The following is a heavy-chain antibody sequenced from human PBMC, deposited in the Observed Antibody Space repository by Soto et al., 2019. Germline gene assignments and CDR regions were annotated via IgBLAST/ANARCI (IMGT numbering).Heavy chain of an antibody. D-gene: IGHD3-10*01. Sequence: ASVKVSCKASGYTFTRCDINWLRQATGQGLEWMGWMNPNSGNTGYAQKFQGRVTMTRNTSISTAYMELSSLRSEDTAVYYCARIGGGVFYYYYYMDVWGKGTTVTVSS. CDR1: GYTFTRCD. J-gene: IGHJ6*03. V-gene: IGHV1-8*01. CDR3: ARIGGGVFYYYYYMDV. CDR2: MNPNSGNT.